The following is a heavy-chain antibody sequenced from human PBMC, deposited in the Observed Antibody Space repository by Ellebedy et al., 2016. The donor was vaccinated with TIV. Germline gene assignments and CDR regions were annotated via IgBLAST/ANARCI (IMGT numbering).Heavy chain of an antibody. CDR1: GGSISSGGYY. D-gene: IGHD4-11*01. CDR3: AREGPEFYSNEAGMDV. CDR2: IYYSGST. J-gene: IGHJ6*02. Sequence: MPSETLSLTCTVSGGSISSGGYYWSWIRQHPGKGLEWIGYIYYSGSTYYNPSLKSRVTISVDTSKNQFSLKLSSVTAAHTAVYYCAREGPEFYSNEAGMDVWGQGTTVTVSS. V-gene: IGHV4-31*03.